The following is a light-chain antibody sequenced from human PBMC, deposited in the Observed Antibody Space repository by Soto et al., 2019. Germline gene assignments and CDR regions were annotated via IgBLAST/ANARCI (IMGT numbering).Light chain of an antibody. J-gene: IGKJ4*01. V-gene: IGKV3-11*01. CDR3: QQRSIWPLT. CDR1: QSVSSN. CDR2: DAS. Sequence: EIVMRKSPATLSVSPGERATLSCRASQSVSSNLAWYQQKPGQAPRLLIYDASNRATGIPARFSGSGSGTDFTLTISSLEPEDFAVYYCQQRSIWPLTFGGGANVDIK.